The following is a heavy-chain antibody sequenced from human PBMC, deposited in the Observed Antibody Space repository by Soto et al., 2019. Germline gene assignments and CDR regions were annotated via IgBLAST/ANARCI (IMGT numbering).Heavy chain of an antibody. V-gene: IGHV5-51*01. D-gene: IGHD1-26*01. J-gene: IGHJ6*02. Sequence: GESLKISCKGSGYSFTSYWIGWVRQMPGKGLEWMGIIYPGDSDTRYSPSFQGQVTISADKSISTAYLQWSSLKASDTAMYYCARHAYSGSYVDFGYYYGMDVWGQGTTVTVSS. CDR3: ARHAYSGSYVDFGYYYGMDV. CDR2: IYPGDSDT. CDR1: GYSFTSYW.